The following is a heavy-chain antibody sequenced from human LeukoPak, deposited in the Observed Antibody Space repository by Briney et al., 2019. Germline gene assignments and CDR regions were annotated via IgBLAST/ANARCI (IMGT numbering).Heavy chain of an antibody. V-gene: IGHV4-34*01. Sequence: SETLSLTCAVYGGSFSGYYWSWIRQPPGKGLEWIGSIYYSGSTYYNPSLKSRVTISVDTSKNQFSLKLSSVTAADTAVYYCARRGGANWFDPWGQGTLVTVSS. CDR1: GGSFSGYY. D-gene: IGHD3-10*01. CDR3: ARRGGANWFDP. J-gene: IGHJ5*02. CDR2: IYYSGST.